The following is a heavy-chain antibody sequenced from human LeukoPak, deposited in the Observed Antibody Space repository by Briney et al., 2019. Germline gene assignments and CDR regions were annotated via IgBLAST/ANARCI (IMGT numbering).Heavy chain of an antibody. D-gene: IGHD5-18*01. V-gene: IGHV3-30*18. CDR2: ISYDGSNK. CDR1: GFTFSSYG. J-gene: IGHJ3*02. CDR3: AKDLGGWIQLWSGAFDI. Sequence: PGRSLRLSCAASGFTFSSYGMHWVRQAPGRGLEWVAVISYDGSNKYYADSVKGRFTISRDNSKKTLYLQMNSLRAEDTAVYYCAKDLGGWIQLWSGAFDIWGQGTMVTVSS.